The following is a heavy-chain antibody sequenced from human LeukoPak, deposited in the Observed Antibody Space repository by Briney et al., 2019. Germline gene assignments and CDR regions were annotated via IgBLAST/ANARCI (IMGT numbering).Heavy chain of an antibody. CDR1: GFTFSSYG. Sequence: GRSLRLSCAASGFTFSSYGMHWVRQAPGKGLEWVAVISYDGSNKYYADSVKGRFTISRDNSKNTLYLQMNSLRAEDTAVYYCAKVGLTYYYDSSGYTDSPAKYYFDYWGQGTLVTVSS. CDR3: AKVGLTYYYDSSGYTDSPAKYYFDY. D-gene: IGHD3-22*01. CDR2: ISYDGSNK. V-gene: IGHV3-30*18. J-gene: IGHJ4*02.